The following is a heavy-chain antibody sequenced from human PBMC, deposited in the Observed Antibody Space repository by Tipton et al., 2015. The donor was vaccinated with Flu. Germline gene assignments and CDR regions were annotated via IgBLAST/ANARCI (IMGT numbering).Heavy chain of an antibody. CDR1: GFSVDTNY. CDR2: IYSGGNT. V-gene: IGHV3-53*01. Sequence: SLRLSCRASGFSVDTNYMTWVRQAPGKGLEWVSVIYSGGNTFYSDSVKGRFTISRDDSKNTLYLQMNSLRGEDTAVYYCARGRGYCVTTTCLLPFDFWGQGTLVTVSS. J-gene: IGHJ4*02. CDR3: ARGRGYCVTTTCLLPFDF. D-gene: IGHD2/OR15-2a*01.